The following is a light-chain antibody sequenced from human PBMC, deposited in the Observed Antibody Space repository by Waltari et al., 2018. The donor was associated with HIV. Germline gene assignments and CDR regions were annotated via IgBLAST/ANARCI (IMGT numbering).Light chain of an antibody. V-gene: IGLV1-47*02. Sequence: QSVLTQPPSMSRPPGQRVFISCSGSRSNIGNNFVSWFQEVSGRAPKLIIYNTDPRPSGVAARFSAAKSGSSASLASTGLQSYDEAVYFCASRDDNLSHWVFGGGTKLTV. CDR2: NTD. J-gene: IGLJ3*02. CDR3: ASRDDNLSHWV. CDR1: RSNIGNNF.